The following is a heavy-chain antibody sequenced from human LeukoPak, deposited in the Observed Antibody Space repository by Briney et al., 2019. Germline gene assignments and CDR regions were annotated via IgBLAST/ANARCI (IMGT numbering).Heavy chain of an antibody. V-gene: IGHV3-9*01. Sequence: GGSLRLSCAASGFTFDDYAMHWVRQAPGKGLEWVSGISWNSGSIGYADSVKGRFTISRDNAKNSLYLQMNSLRAEDTAVYYCARVRIGAFDIWGQGTMVTVSS. J-gene: IGHJ3*02. CDR1: GFTFDDYA. CDR2: ISWNSGSI. D-gene: IGHD2/OR15-2a*01. CDR3: ARVRIGAFDI.